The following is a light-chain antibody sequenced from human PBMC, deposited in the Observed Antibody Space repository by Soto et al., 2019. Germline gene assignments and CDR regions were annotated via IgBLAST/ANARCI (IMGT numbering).Light chain of an antibody. J-gene: IGKJ1*01. CDR2: AAS. CDR3: QHYNSYSEA. V-gene: IGKV1-5*01. Sequence: IQMTQSPSTLCVSVGDRGTITCRASQTISSWLAWYQQKPGKAPKLLIYAASSLQSGVPSRFSGSGSGTEFTLTISSLQPDDFATYYCQHYNSYSEAFGQGTKVDI. CDR1: QTISSW.